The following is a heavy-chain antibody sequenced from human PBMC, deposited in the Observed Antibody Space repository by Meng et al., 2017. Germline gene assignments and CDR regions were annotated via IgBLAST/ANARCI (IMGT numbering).Heavy chain of an antibody. V-gene: IGHV1-3*01. D-gene: IGHD5-12*01. Sequence: VHRLPPAAEGKKPGVSWKVSCEASGHTFPSYAMTWGRQAPGQRLEWMGWINAGNGNTKYSQKFQGRVTITRDTSASTAYMELSSLRSEDTAVYYCARDRIVATTLGRGYYFDYWGQGTLVTVSS. CDR1: GHTFPSYA. CDR2: INAGNGNT. CDR3: ARDRIVATTLGRGYYFDY. J-gene: IGHJ4*02.